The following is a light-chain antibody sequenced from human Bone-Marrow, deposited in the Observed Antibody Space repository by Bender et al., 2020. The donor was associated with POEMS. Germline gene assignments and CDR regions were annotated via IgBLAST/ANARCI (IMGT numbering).Light chain of an antibody. Sequence: SYELTQPPSVSVSPGQTATITCSGHKLGDKYTSWYQQKPGQSPVLVIYQDVKRPSGIPERFSGSNSGNTATLTISGTLTVDEADYYCQAWDSSTGDVFGTGTKVTVL. J-gene: IGLJ1*01. CDR3: QAWDSSTGDV. CDR1: KLGDKY. CDR2: QDV. V-gene: IGLV3-1*01.